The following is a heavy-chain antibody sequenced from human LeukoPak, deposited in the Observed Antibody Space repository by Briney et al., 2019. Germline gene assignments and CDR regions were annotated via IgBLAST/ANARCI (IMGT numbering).Heavy chain of an antibody. J-gene: IGHJ4*02. CDR3: AKITGYSSS. CDR1: GGSFSGYY. V-gene: IGHV4-34*01. D-gene: IGHD6-13*01. Sequence: SETLSLTCAVSGGSFSGYYWSWIRQPPGKGLEWIGEINHSGSTNYNPSLKSRVTISVDTSKNQFSLKLFSVTAADTAVYYCAKITGYSSSWGQGTLVTVSS. CDR2: INHSGST.